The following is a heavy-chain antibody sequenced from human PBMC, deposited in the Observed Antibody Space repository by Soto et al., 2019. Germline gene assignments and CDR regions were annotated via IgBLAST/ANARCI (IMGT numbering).Heavy chain of an antibody. CDR1: GGTFSSYA. D-gene: IGHD2-2*02. CDR3: ARVVVVPAAIRWGFDP. J-gene: IGHJ5*02. Sequence: QVQLVQSGAEVKKPGSSVKVSCKASGGTFSSYAISWVRQAPGQGLEWMGWIIPIFGTANYAQKFQGRVTITADKSTSTAYMELSSLRSEDTAVYYCARVVVVPAAIRWGFDPWGQGTLVTVSS. CDR2: IIPIFGTA. V-gene: IGHV1-69*06.